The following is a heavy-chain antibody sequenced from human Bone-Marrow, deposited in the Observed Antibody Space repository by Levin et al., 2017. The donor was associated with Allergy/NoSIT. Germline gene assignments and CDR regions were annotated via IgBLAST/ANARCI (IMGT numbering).Heavy chain of an antibody. D-gene: IGHD3-10*01. CDR2: ISFDGSNK. J-gene: IGHJ6*02. CDR3: ASSGGSGAYIYYFYAMDV. V-gene: IGHV3-33*05. Sequence: LSLTCAASGFTFSSYAMHWVRQAPGKGLEWVSTISFDGSNKFYGDSVKGRFTISRDNSKGMLSLQMNSLRAEDTAVYYCASSGGSGAYIYYFYAMDVWGQGTTVTVSS. CDR1: GFTFSSYA.